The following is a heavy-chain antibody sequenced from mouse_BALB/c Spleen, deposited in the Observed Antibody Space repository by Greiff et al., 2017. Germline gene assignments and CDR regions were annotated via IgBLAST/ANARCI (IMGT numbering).Heavy chain of an antibody. CDR3: ARDHYFDY. CDR1: GYTFTDYN. J-gene: IGHJ2*01. Sequence: VQLQQSGPELVKPGVSVKIPCKASGYTFTDYNMDWVKQSHGKSLEWIGDINPNNGGNIYNQKFKGKATLTVDKSSSTAYMELRSLTSEDTAVYYCARDHYFDYWGQGTTVAVSS. CDR2: INPNNGGN. V-gene: IGHV1-18*01.